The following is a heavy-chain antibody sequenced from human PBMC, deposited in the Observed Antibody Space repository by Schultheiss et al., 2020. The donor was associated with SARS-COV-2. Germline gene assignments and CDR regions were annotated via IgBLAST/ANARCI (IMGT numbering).Heavy chain of an antibody. CDR2: ISYDGSEK. V-gene: IGHV3-30*19. CDR3: ARDFYYMDV. Sequence: GESLKISCAASGFTFSSYGMHWVRQAPGKGLEWVAVISYDGSEKYSADSVKGRFTISRLKSKNTLFLQMNSLRTEDTAVYYCARDFYYMDVWGKGTTVTVSS. CDR1: GFTFSSYG. J-gene: IGHJ6*03.